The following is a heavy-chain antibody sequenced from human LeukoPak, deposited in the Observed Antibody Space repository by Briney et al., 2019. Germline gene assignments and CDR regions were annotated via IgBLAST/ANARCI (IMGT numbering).Heavy chain of an antibody. CDR3: ARDTMVRGVPHYGMDV. Sequence: SETLSLTCTVSGGSISSGGYYWGWLRQHPGKGLEWIGYIYYSGSTYYNPSLKSRVTISVDTSKNQFSLKLSSVTAADTAVYYCARDTMVRGVPHYGMDVWGQGTTVTVSS. CDR2: IYYSGST. D-gene: IGHD3-10*01. J-gene: IGHJ6*02. CDR1: GGSISSGGYY. V-gene: IGHV4-31*03.